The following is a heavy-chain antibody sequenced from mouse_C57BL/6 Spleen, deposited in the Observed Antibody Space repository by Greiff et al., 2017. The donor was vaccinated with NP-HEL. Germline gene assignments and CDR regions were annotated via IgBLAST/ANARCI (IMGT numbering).Heavy chain of an antibody. V-gene: IGHV7-3*01. CDR3: ARYGDVGRYYFDY. Sequence: EVMLVESGGGLVQPGGSLSLSCAASGFTFTDYYMSWVRQPPGKALEWLGFIRNKANGYTTEYSASVKGRFTISRDNSQSSLYLQMNALRAEDSATDDCARYGDVGRYYFDYWGQGTTLTVSS. J-gene: IGHJ2*01. CDR2: IRNKANGYTT. D-gene: IGHD3-3*01. CDR1: GFTFTDYY.